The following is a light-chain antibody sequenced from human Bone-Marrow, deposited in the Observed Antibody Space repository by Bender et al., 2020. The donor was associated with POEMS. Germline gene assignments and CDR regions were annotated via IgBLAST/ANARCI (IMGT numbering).Light chain of an antibody. V-gene: IGLV2-23*02. J-gene: IGLJ2*01. CDR3: CSYVGYRNVV. CDR1: RRDIGGYTY. Sequence: QSALTQPASVSGSPGQSITISCTGTRRDIGGYTYVSWYQQHPGKAPKLIIYDVTNRPSGVSDRFSGSKSANTASLTVSGLQAEDEADYFCCSYVGYRNVVFGGGTKLTVL. CDR2: DVT.